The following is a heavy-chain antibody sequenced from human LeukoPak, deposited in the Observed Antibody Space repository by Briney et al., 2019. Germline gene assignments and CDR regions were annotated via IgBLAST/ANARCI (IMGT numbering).Heavy chain of an antibody. J-gene: IGHJ6*04. D-gene: IGHD3-10*02. Sequence: PGGSLRLSCAACGFTLSSYSMNWVPQAPGKGLEWVTYISSSGSTIYYADSVKGRFTIYKDNAKNSLYLQMNSLRAEDTAVYYCAELGITMIGGVWGKGTTVTISS. V-gene: IGHV3-48*04. CDR2: ISSSGSTI. CDR3: AELGITMIGGV. CDR1: GFTLSSYS.